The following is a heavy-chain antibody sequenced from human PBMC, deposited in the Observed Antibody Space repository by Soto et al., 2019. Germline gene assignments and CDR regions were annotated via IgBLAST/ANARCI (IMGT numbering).Heavy chain of an antibody. J-gene: IGHJ5*02. CDR1: GYSFTSYW. V-gene: IGHV5-51*01. D-gene: IGHD6-6*01. CDR3: ANFADSSSDPPPWFDP. CDR2: IYPGDSDT. Sequence: GESLKISCNGSGYSFTSYWIGWVRQMPGKGLEWMGIIYPGDSDTRYSPSFQGQVTISADKSISTAYLQWSSLKASDTAMYYCANFADSSSDPPPWFDPWGQGTLVTVYS.